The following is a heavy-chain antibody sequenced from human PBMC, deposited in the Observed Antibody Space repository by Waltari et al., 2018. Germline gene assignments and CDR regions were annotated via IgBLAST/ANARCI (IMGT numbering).Heavy chain of an antibody. CDR1: GYSISSGYY. J-gene: IGHJ2*01. CDR3: ATSPGHRWYLDL. V-gene: IGHV4-38-2*01. Sequence: QVQLQESGPGLVKPSETLSLTCAVSGYSISSGYYWGWIRQPPGKGLEWIGRSYHSGSTYYTPPLKSRVTISVDPSKTQFSLKLSSVTAADPAVYYCATSPGHRWYLDLWGRGTLVTVSS. CDR2: SYHSGST.